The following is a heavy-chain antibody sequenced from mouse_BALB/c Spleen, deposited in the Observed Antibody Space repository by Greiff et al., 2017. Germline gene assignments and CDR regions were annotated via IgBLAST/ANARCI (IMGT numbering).Heavy chain of an antibody. Sequence: EVKVEESGGGLVQPGGSLRLSCATSGFTFTDYYMSWVRQPPGKALEWLGFIRNKANGYTTEYSASVKGRFTISRDNSQSILYLQMNTLRAEDSATYYCARDSYWGQGTTLTVSS. J-gene: IGHJ2*01. CDR2: IRNKANGYTT. CDR1: GFTFTDYY. CDR3: ARDSY. V-gene: IGHV7-3*02.